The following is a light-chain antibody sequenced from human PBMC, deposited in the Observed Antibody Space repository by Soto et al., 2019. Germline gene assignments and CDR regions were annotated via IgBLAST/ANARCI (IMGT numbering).Light chain of an antibody. J-gene: IGLJ3*02. V-gene: IGLV1-40*01. CDR3: QSYDISLNARV. CDR2: GNS. Sequence: QSVLTQPPSVSGAPGQRVTISCSGSSSNIGAEYNVHWYQQLPGTAPKVLIYGNSNRPSGVPDRFSGSKSGTSASLAITGLQAAEEADYYCQSYDISLNARVFGGGTKLTVL. CDR1: SSNIGAEYN.